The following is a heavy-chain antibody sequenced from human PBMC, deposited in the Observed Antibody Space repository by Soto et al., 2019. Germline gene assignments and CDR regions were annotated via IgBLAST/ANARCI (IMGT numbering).Heavy chain of an antibody. Sequence: EVQLLESGGGLVQPGGSVRLSCAASGLTFGNYAMSWVRQAPGKGLEWVSAISGDSGRTYYADSVKGRFTISRDNSNNTLYLQMNPLRADDTAVYYCAVTPNCGRDCSAASYWYFDIWGRGTLVTVSS. CDR1: GLTFGNYA. V-gene: IGHV3-23*01. J-gene: IGHJ2*01. CDR2: ISGDSGRT. D-gene: IGHD2-21*02. CDR3: AVTPNCGRDCSAASYWYFDI.